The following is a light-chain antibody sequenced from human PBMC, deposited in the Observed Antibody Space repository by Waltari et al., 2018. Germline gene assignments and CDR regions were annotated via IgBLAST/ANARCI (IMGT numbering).Light chain of an antibody. Sequence: SYELTQPSSVSVSPGQTARITCSGDVLAKKYARWFQQKPGQAPVLVIYKDSERPSGIPERFSGSSSGTTVTLTISGAQVEDEADYYCYSAAVSPRVFGGGTKLTVL. CDR1: VLAKKY. J-gene: IGLJ2*01. CDR3: YSAAVSPRV. CDR2: KDS. V-gene: IGLV3-27*01.